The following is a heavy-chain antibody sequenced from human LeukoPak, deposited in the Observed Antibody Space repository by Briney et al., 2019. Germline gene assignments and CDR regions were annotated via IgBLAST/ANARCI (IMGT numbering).Heavy chain of an antibody. CDR2: IIPIFGTA. J-gene: IGHJ6*03. CDR3: ARVSGTVTTNYYYYYMDV. V-gene: IGHV1-69*05. Sequence: ASVKVSCKASGGTFSSYAISWVRQAPGQGLEWMGGIIPIFGTANYAQKFQGRVTITTGESTSTAYMELSSLRSEDTAVYYCARVSGTVTTNYYYYYMDVWGKGTTVTVSS. D-gene: IGHD4-11*01. CDR1: GGTFSSYA.